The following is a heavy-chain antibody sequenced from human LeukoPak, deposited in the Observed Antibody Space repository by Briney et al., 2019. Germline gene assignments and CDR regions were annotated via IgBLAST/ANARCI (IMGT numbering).Heavy chain of an antibody. V-gene: IGHV4-4*07. CDR2: VYTSGTT. CDR3: ARSTTGSSGFDP. CDR1: DDSISVYY. Sequence: SETLSLTCTVSDDSISVYYWHWIRQPAGKGLEWIGRVYTSGTTSYNPSLKSRVSMSIDTSKSQFSLKLSSVTAADTAVYYCARSTTGSSGFDPCGQGTLVTVSS. D-gene: IGHD2-8*01. J-gene: IGHJ5*02.